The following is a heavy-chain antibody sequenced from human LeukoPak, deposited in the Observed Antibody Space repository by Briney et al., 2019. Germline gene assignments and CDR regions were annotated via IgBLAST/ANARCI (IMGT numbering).Heavy chain of an antibody. V-gene: IGHV3-23*03. Sequence: GGSLRFSCAASGFSFSSYAMNWVRQAPGKGLEWVSIIFGAGKNTTYYADSVKGRFTVSRDNSKNTLYLQMANLRPEDTAKYYCAKRNTMIRGGPSFDYWGQGILVAVSS. J-gene: IGHJ4*02. CDR3: AKRNTMIRGGPSFDY. CDR1: GFSFSSYA. CDR2: IFGAGKNTT. D-gene: IGHD3-10*01.